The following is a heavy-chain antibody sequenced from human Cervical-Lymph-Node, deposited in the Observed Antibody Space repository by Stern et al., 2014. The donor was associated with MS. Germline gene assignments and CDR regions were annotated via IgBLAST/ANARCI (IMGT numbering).Heavy chain of an antibody. V-gene: IGHV3-7*01. CDR3: MSGTHDGVGD. CDR2: IKEDGSET. J-gene: IGHJ4*02. Sequence: EVQLLATEGGLAQPAWSPRLSCAASGFTFSEFWTTWVRQAPGKGLAWVANIKEDGSETHYGNAVKGRFTISRDAAKNSLFLQMYGLRVEDTGIYYCMSGTHDGVGDWGRGTLVTVST. CDR1: GFTFSEFW. D-gene: IGHD4-17*01.